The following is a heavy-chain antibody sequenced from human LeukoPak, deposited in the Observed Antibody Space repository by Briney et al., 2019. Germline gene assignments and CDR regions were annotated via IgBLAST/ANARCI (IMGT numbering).Heavy chain of an antibody. D-gene: IGHD3-10*01. V-gene: IGHV3-73*01. CDR2: IRSKANSYAT. CDR3: TRLLDYQYPEIENNYYGSGSYPDPYGMDV. Sequence: GGSLRLSCAASGFTFSGSAMHWVRQASGKGLEWVGRIRSKANSYATAYAASVKGRFTISRDDSKNTAYLQMNSLKTEDTAVYYCTRLLDYQYPEIENNYYGSGSYPDPYGMDVWGQGTTVTVSS. J-gene: IGHJ6*02. CDR1: GFTFSGSA.